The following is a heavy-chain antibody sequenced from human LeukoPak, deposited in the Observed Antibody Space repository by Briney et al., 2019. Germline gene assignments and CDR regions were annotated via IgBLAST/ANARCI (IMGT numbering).Heavy chain of an antibody. V-gene: IGHV1-69*05. D-gene: IGHD2-2*01. CDR2: FIPIFGTA. J-gene: IGHJ4*02. Sequence: SVKVSCKASGGTFSSYAISWVRQAPGQGLELMGRFIPIFGTANYAQKFQGRVTITTDESTSTAYMELSSLRSEDTAVYYCVRGDIVVVPAATVPRGSMYYFDYWGQGTLVTVSS. CDR3: VRGDIVVVPAATVPRGSMYYFDY. CDR1: GGTFSSYA.